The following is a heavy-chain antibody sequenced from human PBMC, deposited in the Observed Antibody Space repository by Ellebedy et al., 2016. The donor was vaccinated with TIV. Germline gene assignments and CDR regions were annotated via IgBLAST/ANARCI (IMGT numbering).Heavy chain of an antibody. CDR2: ITYDESNR. J-gene: IGHJ4*02. Sequence: GESLKISCAASGFTFSSYVMHWVRQAPGKGLEWMAVITYDESNRYYGDSVKGRFTISRDNSKNTLYLQMNSLRAEDTAVYYWARDSAAEAGRSLVDWGQGTLVTVSS. CDR3: ARDSAAEAGRSLVD. D-gene: IGHD6-13*01. V-gene: IGHV3-30*01. CDR1: GFTFSSYV.